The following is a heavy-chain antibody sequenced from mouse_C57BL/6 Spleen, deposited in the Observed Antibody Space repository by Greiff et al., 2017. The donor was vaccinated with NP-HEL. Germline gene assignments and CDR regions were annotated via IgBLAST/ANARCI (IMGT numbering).Heavy chain of an antibody. Sequence: EVQLQQSGPELVKPGASEKISCKASGYSFTGYYMNWVKQSPEKSLEWIGEINPSTGGTTYNQKFKAKATLTVDKSSSTAYMQLKSLTSEDSAVYYCARNWDVDWYFDVWGTGTTVTVSS. CDR2: INPSTGGT. CDR1: GYSFTGYY. J-gene: IGHJ1*03. CDR3: ARNWDVDWYFDV. D-gene: IGHD4-1*01. V-gene: IGHV1-42*01.